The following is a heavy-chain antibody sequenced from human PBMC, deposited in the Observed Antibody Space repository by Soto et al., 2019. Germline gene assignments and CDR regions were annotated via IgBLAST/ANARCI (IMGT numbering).Heavy chain of an antibody. CDR3: ARALIFKYYYDSSGYTPVPDAFDI. CDR1: GGSISSGGYY. D-gene: IGHD3-22*01. Sequence: SETLSLTCTVSGGSISSGGYYWSWIRQHPGKGLEWIGYIYYSGSTYYIPSLKSRVTISVDTSKNQFSLKLSSVTAADTAVYYCARALIFKYYYDSSGYTPVPDAFDIWGQGTMVTVSS. CDR2: IYYSGST. V-gene: IGHV4-31*03. J-gene: IGHJ3*02.